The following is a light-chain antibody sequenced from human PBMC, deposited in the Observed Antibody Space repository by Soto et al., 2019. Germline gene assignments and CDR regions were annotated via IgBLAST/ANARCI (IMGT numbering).Light chain of an antibody. J-gene: IGLJ1*01. V-gene: IGLV2-14*01. CDR2: EVS. CDR3: SSYTSSSTYV. CDR1: SSDVGGYNY. Sequence: QSALTQPASVSGSPGQSITISCTGTSSDVGGYNYVSWYQQHPGKAPKLMIYEVSNRPSGVSNRFSGSKSGNTASLTISGLQAEDEADYCCSSYTSSSTYVFGTGTKGTGL.